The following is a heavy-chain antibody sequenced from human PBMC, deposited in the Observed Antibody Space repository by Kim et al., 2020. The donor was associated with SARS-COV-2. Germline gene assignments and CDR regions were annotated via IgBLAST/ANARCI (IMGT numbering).Heavy chain of an antibody. V-gene: IGHV1-69*04. CDR3: ARDGVDYYGSGSYKNWFDP. Sequence: SVKVSCKASGGTFSSYAISWVRQAPGQGLEWMGRIIPILGIANYAQKFQGRVTITADKSTSTAYMELSSLRSEDTAVYYCARDGVDYYGSGSYKNWFDPWGQGTLVTVSS. D-gene: IGHD3-10*01. CDR1: GGTFSSYA. J-gene: IGHJ5*02. CDR2: IIPILGIA.